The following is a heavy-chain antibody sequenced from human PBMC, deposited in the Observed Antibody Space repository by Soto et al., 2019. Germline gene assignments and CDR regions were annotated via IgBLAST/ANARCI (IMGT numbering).Heavy chain of an antibody. CDR1: GFPFDGYA. CDR2: IKIKAYGGTT. V-gene: IGHV3-49*04. J-gene: IGHJ4*02. D-gene: IGHD2-15*01. CDR3: NRHKWYV. Sequence: GGSLRLSCTTSGFPFDGYAMSLVRQCPGKGLEWVGLIKIKAYGGTTEYAASVKGRFTISIDGSTSIAYLQTNSLKTDDTTVDHCNRHKWYVWGQGTLVTVSS.